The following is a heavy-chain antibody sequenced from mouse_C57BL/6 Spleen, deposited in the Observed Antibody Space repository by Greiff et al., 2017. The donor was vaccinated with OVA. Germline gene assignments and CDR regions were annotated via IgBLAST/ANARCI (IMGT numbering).Heavy chain of an antibody. J-gene: IGHJ3*01. Sequence: EVHLVESGGGLVKPGGSLKLSCAASGFTFSSYAMSWVRQTPEKRLEWVATISDGGSYTYYPDNVKSRFTISRDNAKNNLYLQMSHLKSEDTAMYYCARDREGDAYWGQGTLVTVSA. CDR2: ISDGGSYT. D-gene: IGHD3-3*01. V-gene: IGHV5-4*01. CDR1: GFTFSSYA. CDR3: ARDREGDAY.